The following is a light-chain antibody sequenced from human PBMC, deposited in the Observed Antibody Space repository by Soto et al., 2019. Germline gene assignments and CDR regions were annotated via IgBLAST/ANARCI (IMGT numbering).Light chain of an antibody. CDR1: SSDVGAYRY. J-gene: IGLJ3*02. V-gene: IGLV2-14*01. CDR3: SSYTTTTAWV. Sequence: QSVLTQPASVSGSPGQSITTSCTGSSSDVGAYRYVSWFQQHPGRAPKLIIYEVSNRPSGVSDRFSGSKSGNTASLTISGLKAEDEADYHCSSYTTTTAWVFGGGTKLTVL. CDR2: EVS.